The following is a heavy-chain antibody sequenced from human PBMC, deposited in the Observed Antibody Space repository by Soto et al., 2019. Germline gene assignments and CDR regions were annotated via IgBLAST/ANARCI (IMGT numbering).Heavy chain of an antibody. V-gene: IGHV3-64D*06. CDR2: ISSNGGST. CDR3: VKSSGILYSYGFLPFDY. D-gene: IGHD5-18*01. CDR1: GFTFSSYA. Sequence: GGSLRLSCSASGFTFSSYAMHWVRQAPGKGLEYVSAISSNGGSTYYADSVKGRFTISRDNSKNTLYLQVSSLRAEDTAVYYCVKSSGILYSYGFLPFDYWGKGTLVTVSS. J-gene: IGHJ4*02.